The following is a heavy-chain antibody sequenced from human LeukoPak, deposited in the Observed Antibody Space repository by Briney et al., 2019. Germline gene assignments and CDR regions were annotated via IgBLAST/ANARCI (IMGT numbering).Heavy chain of an antibody. CDR3: ARGGVLKSVDY. CDR2: IYDIGST. J-gene: IGHJ4*02. D-gene: IGHD3-16*01. V-gene: IGHV4-59*11. Sequence: SETLSLTPTVSGVSISGHYWTWIRPPPGKGLEWIGYIYDIGSTTYNPSLKSRVTISVDTSKNQFSLKLSSVTAADTAVYYCARGGVLKSVDYWGQGTLVTVSS. CDR1: GVSISGHY.